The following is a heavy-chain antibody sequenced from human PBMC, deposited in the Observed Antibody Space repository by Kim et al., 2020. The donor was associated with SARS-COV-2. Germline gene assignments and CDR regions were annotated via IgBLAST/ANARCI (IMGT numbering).Heavy chain of an antibody. Sequence: GGSLRLSCAASGFTFSSYGMHWVRQAPGKGLEWVAVIWYDGSNKYYADSVKGRFTISRDNSKNTLYLQMNSLRAEDTAVYYCARGMYYYDSSGYYGRYYGMDVWGQGTTVTVSS. D-gene: IGHD3-22*01. CDR1: GFTFSSYG. V-gene: IGHV3-33*01. CDR3: ARGMYYYDSSGYYGRYYGMDV. J-gene: IGHJ6*02. CDR2: IWYDGSNK.